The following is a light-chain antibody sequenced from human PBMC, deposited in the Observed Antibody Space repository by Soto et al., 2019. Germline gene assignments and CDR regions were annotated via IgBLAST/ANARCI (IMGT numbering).Light chain of an antibody. V-gene: IGKV3-15*01. J-gene: IGKJ1*01. Sequence: EIVMTQSPATLSVFPGERATLSCRASQSVSGHLAWYQQKPGQAPRLLIYGASTRATGIPARFSGSGSGTEFTLTISSLQSEDFAVYYCQQYNNWPPAFGQGTKVEIK. CDR1: QSVSGH. CDR3: QQYNNWPPA. CDR2: GAS.